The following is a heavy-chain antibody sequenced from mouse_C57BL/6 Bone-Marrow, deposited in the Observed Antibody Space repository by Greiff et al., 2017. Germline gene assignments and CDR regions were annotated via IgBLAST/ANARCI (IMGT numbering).Heavy chain of an antibody. Sequence: VMLVESGAELARPGASVKLSCKASGYTFTSYGISWVKQRTGQGLEWIGEIYPRSGNTYSNEKFKGKATLTADKSSSTAYMELRSLTSEDSAVYFCARGSRGGSRYWYFDVWGTGTTVTVAS. D-gene: IGHD1-1*01. CDR3: ARGSRGGSRYWYFDV. CDR2: IYPRSGNT. CDR1: GYTFTSYG. J-gene: IGHJ1*03. V-gene: IGHV1-81*01.